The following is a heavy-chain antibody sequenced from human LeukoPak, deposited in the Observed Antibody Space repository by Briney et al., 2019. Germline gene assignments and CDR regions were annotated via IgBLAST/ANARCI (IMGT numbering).Heavy chain of an antibody. CDR1: GYTLTELS. V-gene: IGHV1-24*01. Sequence: ASVTVSCKVSGYTLTELSVHWVRQAPGKGLEWMGGFDPEDGETIYAQKFQGRVTMTEDTSTDTAYMELSSLRSEDTAVYYCATARYSGYDSFDYWGQGTLVTVSS. CDR3: ATARYSGYDSFDY. J-gene: IGHJ4*02. D-gene: IGHD5-12*01. CDR2: FDPEDGET.